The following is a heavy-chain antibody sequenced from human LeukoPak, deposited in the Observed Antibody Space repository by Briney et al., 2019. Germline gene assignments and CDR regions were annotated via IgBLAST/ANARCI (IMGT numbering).Heavy chain of an antibody. Sequence: SETLSLTCAVYGGSFSGYYWSWIRQPPGKGLEWIGEINHSGSTNYNPSLKSRVTISVDTSKNQFSLKLSSVTAADTAVYYCARTTEDCSSTSCYQYWFDPWGQGTLVTVSS. CDR2: INHSGST. D-gene: IGHD2-2*01. CDR1: GGSFSGYY. J-gene: IGHJ5*02. CDR3: ARTTEDCSSTSCYQYWFDP. V-gene: IGHV4-34*01.